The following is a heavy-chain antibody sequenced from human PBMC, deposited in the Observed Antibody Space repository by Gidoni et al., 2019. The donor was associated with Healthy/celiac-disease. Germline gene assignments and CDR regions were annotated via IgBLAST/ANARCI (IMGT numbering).Heavy chain of an antibody. Sequence: HVQLQQWGAGLLKPSETLSLTCAVYCWSFSGYYWRWIRQPPGKGLEWIGEINHSGSTNYNPDRKSRVTISVDTSKNQFSLKLSSVTAADTAVYYCARSPTVTTGSSVWFDPWGQGTLVTVSS. D-gene: IGHD4-17*01. CDR2: INHSGST. CDR3: ARSPTVTTGSSVWFDP. CDR1: CWSFSGYY. V-gene: IGHV4-34*01. J-gene: IGHJ5*02.